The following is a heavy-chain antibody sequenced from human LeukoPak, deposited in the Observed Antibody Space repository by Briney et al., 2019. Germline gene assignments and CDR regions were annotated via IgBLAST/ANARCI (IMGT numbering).Heavy chain of an antibody. V-gene: IGHV3-11*01. CDR1: GFTLSDYY. CDR2: ISDSGSTI. Sequence: GGSLRLSCAASGFTLSDYYMSWIRQAPGKGLEWFSYISDSGSTIYYANSVKGRFTISRDNAKNSLYLQMSSLRAEDTAVYYCASSQLSRDGYNPIDYWGQGTLVTVSS. J-gene: IGHJ4*02. D-gene: IGHD5-24*01. CDR3: ASSQLSRDGYNPIDY.